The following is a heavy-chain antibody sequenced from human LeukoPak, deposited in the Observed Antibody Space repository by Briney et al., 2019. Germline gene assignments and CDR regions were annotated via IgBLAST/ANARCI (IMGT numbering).Heavy chain of an antibody. CDR1: GFTFSSYS. D-gene: IGHD6-19*01. CDR3: ARDRLTRAVAGKWGNWFDP. J-gene: IGHJ5*02. V-gene: IGHV3-21*01. CDR2: ISSSSSYI. Sequence: PGGSLRLSCAASGFTFSSYSMNWVRQAPGKGLEWVSSISSSSSYIYYADSAKGRFTISRDNAKNSLYLQMNSLRAEDTAVYYCARDRLTRAVAGKWGNWFDPWGQGTLVTVSS.